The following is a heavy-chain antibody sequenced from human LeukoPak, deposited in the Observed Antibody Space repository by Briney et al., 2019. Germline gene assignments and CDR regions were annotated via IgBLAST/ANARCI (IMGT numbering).Heavy chain of an antibody. CDR2: ISYDGSNK. D-gene: IGHD1-14*01. CDR3: ARSEPHDY. J-gene: IGHJ4*02. V-gene: IGHV3-30-3*01. CDR1: GFTFSSYA. Sequence: QTGGSLRLSCSASGFTFSSYAMHWVRQAPGKGLEWVAVISYDGSNKYYADSVKGRFTISRDNSKSTLYLQMNSLRAEDTAVYYCARSEPHDYWGQGTLVTVSS.